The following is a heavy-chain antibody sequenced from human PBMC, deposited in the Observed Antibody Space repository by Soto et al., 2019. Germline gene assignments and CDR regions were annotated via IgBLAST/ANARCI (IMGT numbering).Heavy chain of an antibody. Sequence: ASVKVSCKASGYTFTGYYMHWVRQAPGQGLEWMGWINPNSGGTNYAQKFQGWVTMTRDTSISTAYMELSRLRSDDTAVYYCARSYYYDSSGYLFDPWGQGTLVTVSS. J-gene: IGHJ5*02. V-gene: IGHV1-2*04. CDR2: INPNSGGT. D-gene: IGHD3-22*01. CDR3: ARSYYYDSSGYLFDP. CDR1: GYTFTGYY.